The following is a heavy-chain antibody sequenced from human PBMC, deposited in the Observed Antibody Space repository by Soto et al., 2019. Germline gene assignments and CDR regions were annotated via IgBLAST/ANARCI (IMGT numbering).Heavy chain of an antibody. V-gene: IGHV4-30-4*01. CDR3: AREKGTYFFNY. CDR1: GGSISGGDYY. Sequence: SETLSLTCTVSGGSISGGDYYWSWIRQPPGKGLEWIGYIYYSGSTYYNPSLKSRVTISVDTSKNQFSLKLSSVTAADTAVYYWAREKGTYFFNYWAQGPLATVS. D-gene: IGHD1-26*01. J-gene: IGHJ4*02. CDR2: IYYSGST.